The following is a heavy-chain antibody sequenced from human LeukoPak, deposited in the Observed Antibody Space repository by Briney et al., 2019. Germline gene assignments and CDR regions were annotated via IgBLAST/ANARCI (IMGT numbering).Heavy chain of an antibody. J-gene: IGHJ4*02. D-gene: IGHD3-22*01. V-gene: IGHV7-4-1*02. CDR3: TRGRDTTGYFVY. Sequence: ASVTVSCKASGYTFTNYTINWVRLAPGQGLEWMGWIDTNTGNPTYAQGFAGRFVFALDTSVTTTYLQISSLKAEDTAVYFCTRGRDTTGYFVYWGQGTLVTVSS. CDR1: GYTFTNYT. CDR2: IDTNTGNP.